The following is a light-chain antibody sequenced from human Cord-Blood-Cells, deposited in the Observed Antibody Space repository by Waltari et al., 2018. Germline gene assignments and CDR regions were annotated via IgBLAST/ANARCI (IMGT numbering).Light chain of an antibody. CDR1: KLGDTY. J-gene: IGLJ1*01. V-gene: IGLV3-1*01. CDR3: QAWDSSTGV. CDR2: QDR. Sequence: SYELTQPPSVSVSPGQTASIPCSGDKLGDTYACWYQQKPGQSPVLVIYQDRKRPSGIPERFSGYNSGNTSTLTISGTQAMDEADYYCQAWDSSTGVFGTGTKVTVL.